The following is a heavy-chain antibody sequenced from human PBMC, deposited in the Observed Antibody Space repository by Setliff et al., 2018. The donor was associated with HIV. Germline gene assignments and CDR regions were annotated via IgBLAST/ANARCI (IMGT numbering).Heavy chain of an antibody. D-gene: IGHD2-2*01. CDR1: EYTFAAYA. J-gene: IGHJ6*02. Sequence: ASVKVSCKASEYTFAAYALNWVRQAPGQGLEWMGWINTNTGNPTYAQGFKGRFVFSLDTSASTAYLQINSLKAEDTAIYYCAREYQLLSHYYGLDVWGQGTTVTSP. V-gene: IGHV7-4-1*02. CDR3: AREYQLLSHYYGLDV. CDR2: INTNTGNP.